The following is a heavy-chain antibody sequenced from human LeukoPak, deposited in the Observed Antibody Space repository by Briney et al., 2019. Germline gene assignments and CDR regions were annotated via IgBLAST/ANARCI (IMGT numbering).Heavy chain of an antibody. D-gene: IGHD5-18*01. CDR1: GFTFSSYA. J-gene: IGHJ4*02. Sequence: PGGSLRLSCAASGFTFSSYAMHWVRQAPGKGLEYVSAISSNGGSTYYANSVKGRFTISRDNSKNTLYLQMGSLRAEDMAVYYCARVAGYSYGEYFDYWGQGTLVTVSS. CDR2: ISSNGGST. CDR3: ARVAGYSYGEYFDY. V-gene: IGHV3-64*01.